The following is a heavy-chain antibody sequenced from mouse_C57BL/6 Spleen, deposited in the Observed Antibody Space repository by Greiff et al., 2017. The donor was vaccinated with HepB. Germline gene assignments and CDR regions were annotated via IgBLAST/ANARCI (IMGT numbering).Heavy chain of an antibody. Sequence: DVQLVESGGGLVKPGGSLKLSCAASGFTFSSYAMSWVRQTPEKRLEWVATISDGGSYTYYPDNVKGRFTISRDNAKNNLYLQMSHLKSEDTAMYYCARHYYGSSYDWYFDVWGTGTTVTVSS. J-gene: IGHJ1*03. CDR1: GFTFSSYA. CDR2: ISDGGSYT. D-gene: IGHD1-1*01. CDR3: ARHYYGSSYDWYFDV. V-gene: IGHV5-4*01.